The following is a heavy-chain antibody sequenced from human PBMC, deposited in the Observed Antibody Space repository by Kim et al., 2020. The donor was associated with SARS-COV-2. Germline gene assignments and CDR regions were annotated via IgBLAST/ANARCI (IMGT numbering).Heavy chain of an antibody. D-gene: IGHD2-2*02. CDR2: IYYSGST. Sequence: SETLSLTCTVSGGSISSSSNYWGWIRQPPGKGLEWIGSIYYSGSTYYNPSLKSRVTISVDTSKNQFSLKLSSVTAADTAVYYCAGTDCSSTSCYRPTYGMDVWGQGTTVTVSS. CDR3: AGTDCSSTSCYRPTYGMDV. CDR1: GGSISSSSNY. V-gene: IGHV4-39*01. J-gene: IGHJ6*02.